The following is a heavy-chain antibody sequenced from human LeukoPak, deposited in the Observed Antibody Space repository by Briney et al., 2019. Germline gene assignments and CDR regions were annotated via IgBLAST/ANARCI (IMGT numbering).Heavy chain of an antibody. J-gene: IGHJ6*02. Sequence: PGGSLRLSCAASGSTFSDYAMHWVRQAPGKGLEWVAVISYDGSNKHYVDSVKGRFTVSRDNSQKTLYLQMSNLRAEDTAVYFCARGGGLDVWGQGATVAVPS. V-gene: IGHV3-30*03. CDR2: ISYDGSNK. CDR1: GSTFSDYA. D-gene: IGHD3-16*01. CDR3: ARGGGLDV.